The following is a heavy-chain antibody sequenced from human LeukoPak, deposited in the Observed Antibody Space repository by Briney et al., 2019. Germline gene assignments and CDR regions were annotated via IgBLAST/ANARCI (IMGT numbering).Heavy chain of an antibody. CDR2: INHSGST. D-gene: IGHD6-6*01. CDR1: GGSFSGYY. Sequence: SETLSLTCAVYGGSFSGYYWSWIRQPPGKGLEWIGEINHSGSTNYNPSLQSRVTISVDTSKNQFSLKLSSVTAADTAVYYCARGRRIAARPIPPVYYYYMDVWGKGTTVTVSS. V-gene: IGHV4-34*01. J-gene: IGHJ6*03. CDR3: ARGRRIAARPIPPVYYYYMDV.